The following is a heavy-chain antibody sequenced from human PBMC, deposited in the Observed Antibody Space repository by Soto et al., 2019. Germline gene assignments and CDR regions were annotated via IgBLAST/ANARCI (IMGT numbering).Heavy chain of an antibody. Sequence: EVQLVESGGGLVQPGGSLRLSCAASGFTFSSYWMHWVRQAPGKGLVWVSRINSDGSSTSYADSVKGRFTISRDNAKNTPYLQMNSLRAEDTAVYYCAREFAELIAAAGIDYWGQGTLVTVSS. CDR1: GFTFSSYW. V-gene: IGHV3-74*01. J-gene: IGHJ4*02. D-gene: IGHD6-13*01. CDR2: INSDGSST. CDR3: AREFAELIAAAGIDY.